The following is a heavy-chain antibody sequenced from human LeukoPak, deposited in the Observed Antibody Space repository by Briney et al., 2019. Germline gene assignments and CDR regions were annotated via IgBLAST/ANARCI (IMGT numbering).Heavy chain of an antibody. D-gene: IGHD3-10*01. V-gene: IGHV3-7*01. CDR3: ARVRLWFGEFPYYFDY. Sequence: PGGSLRLSCAASGFTFSSYWMSWVRQAPGKGLEWVANIKQDGSEKYYVDSVKGRFTISRDNAKNSLYLQMNSLRAEDTAVHYCARVRLWFGEFPYYFDYWGQGTLVTVSS. J-gene: IGHJ4*02. CDR1: GFTFSSYW. CDR2: IKQDGSEK.